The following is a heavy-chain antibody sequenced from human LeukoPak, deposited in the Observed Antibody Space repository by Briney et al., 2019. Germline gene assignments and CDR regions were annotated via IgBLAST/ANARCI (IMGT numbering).Heavy chain of an antibody. J-gene: IGHJ3*02. CDR3: ARGNTVFGVVTHAFEI. D-gene: IGHD3-3*01. CDR2: MSPSNGVT. Sequence: ASVKLSCKTSGYTFTSYDINWVRQVTGQGLEWMGWMSPSNGVTGYAQKFQDRVTMTGSTSISTAYMELSSLTSEDTAVYYCARGNTVFGVVTHAFEIWGLGTMVTVSS. V-gene: IGHV1-8*01. CDR1: GYTFTSYD.